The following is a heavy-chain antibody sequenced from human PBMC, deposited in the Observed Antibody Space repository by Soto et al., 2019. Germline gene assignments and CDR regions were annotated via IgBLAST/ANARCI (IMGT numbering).Heavy chain of an antibody. CDR2: ISSSSSTI. J-gene: IGHJ6*02. D-gene: IGHD1-26*01. Sequence: EVQLVESGGGLVQPGGSLRLSCAASGFTFSSYSMNWVRQAPGKGLEWVSYISSSSSTIYYADSVKGRFTISRDNAKNSLYLQMNSLRDEDTAVYYCATDPRAVVGTIHYYYYGMDVWGQGTTVTVSS. CDR3: ATDPRAVVGTIHYYYYGMDV. CDR1: GFTFSSYS. V-gene: IGHV3-48*02.